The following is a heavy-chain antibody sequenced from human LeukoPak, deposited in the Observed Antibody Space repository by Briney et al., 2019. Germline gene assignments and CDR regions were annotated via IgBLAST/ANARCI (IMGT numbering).Heavy chain of an antibody. CDR1: GGSFSGYY. CDR2: INHSGST. J-gene: IGHJ4*02. CDR3: ARGTITTVTDS. Sequence: SETLSLTCAVYGGSFSGYYWSWIRQPPWKGLEWIGEINHSGSTNYNPSLKSRVTISVDTSKNQFSLKLSSVTAADTAVYYCARGTITTVTDSWGPGTLVTVSS. D-gene: IGHD4-17*01. V-gene: IGHV4-34*01.